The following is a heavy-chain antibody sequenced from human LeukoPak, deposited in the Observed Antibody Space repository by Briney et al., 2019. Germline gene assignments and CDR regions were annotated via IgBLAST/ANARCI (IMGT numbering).Heavy chain of an antibody. CDR1: GGSFSSYY. CDR2: INHSGST. V-gene: IGHV4-34*01. CDR3: ARALGGPRDY. J-gene: IGHJ4*02. D-gene: IGHD7-27*01. Sequence: PSETLSLTCAVYGGSFSSYYWSWIRQPPGKGPEWIGGINHSGSTNYNPSLKSRVTISVDTSKNQFSLKLSSVTAADTAVYYCARALGGPRDYWGQGTLVTVSS.